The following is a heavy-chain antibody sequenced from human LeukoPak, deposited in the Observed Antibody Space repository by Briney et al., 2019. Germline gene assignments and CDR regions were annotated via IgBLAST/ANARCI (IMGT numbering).Heavy chain of an antibody. D-gene: IGHD3-10*01. J-gene: IGHJ5*02. Sequence: PSETLSLTCTVSGGSISSYYWSWIRQPAGKGLEWIGRIYTSGSTNYNPSLKSRVTMSVDTSKNQFSLRLSSVNAADTAVYFCAREGTSGGLNWLDPWGQGTLVTVSP. CDR3: AREGTSGGLNWLDP. V-gene: IGHV4-4*07. CDR1: GGSISSYY. CDR2: IYTSGST.